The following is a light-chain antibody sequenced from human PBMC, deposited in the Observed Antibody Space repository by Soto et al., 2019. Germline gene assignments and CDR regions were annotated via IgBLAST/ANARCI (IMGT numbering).Light chain of an antibody. V-gene: IGKV3-20*01. CDR1: QSTDTNS. CDR2: GAS. J-gene: IGKJ4*01. Sequence: IGLKKKRGTVCWAGGERGTLWCRDSQSTDTNSLAWYQQKPGQAPRLLIYGASSRATGIPDRFSGSGSGTDFTLTISLLEPEDSAVYYCQQYGTSPLTFGGGTKVDIK. CDR3: QQYGTSPLT.